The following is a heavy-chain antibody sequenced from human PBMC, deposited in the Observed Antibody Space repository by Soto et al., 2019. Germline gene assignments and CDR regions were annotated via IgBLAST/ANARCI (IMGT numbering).Heavy chain of an antibody. V-gene: IGHV1-18*01. CDR2: ISAYNGNT. Sequence: ASVKVSCKASGYTFTSYGISWVRQAPGQGLEWMGWISAYNGNTNYAQKLQGRVTMTTDTSTSTAYMELRSLRSDDTAVYYCARGLGYDFSDSNWFDPWGQGTLVTVSS. D-gene: IGHD3-3*01. J-gene: IGHJ5*02. CDR3: ARGLGYDFSDSNWFDP. CDR1: GYTFTSYG.